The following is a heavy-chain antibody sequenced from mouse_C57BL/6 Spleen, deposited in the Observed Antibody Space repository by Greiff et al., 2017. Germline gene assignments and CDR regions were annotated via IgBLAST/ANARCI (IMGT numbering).Heavy chain of an antibody. D-gene: IGHD2-4*01. Sequence: EVHLVESGGGLVKPGGSLKLSCAASGFTFSDYGMHWVRQAPEKGLEWVAYISSGSSNIYSADTVKGRVNISRDNAKNTLFLQMTSLRSEDTAMYYCARGLYEYDEFAYWGQGTLVTVSA. CDR2: ISSGSSNI. CDR3: ARGLYEYDEFAY. CDR1: GFTFSDYG. V-gene: IGHV5-17*01. J-gene: IGHJ3*01.